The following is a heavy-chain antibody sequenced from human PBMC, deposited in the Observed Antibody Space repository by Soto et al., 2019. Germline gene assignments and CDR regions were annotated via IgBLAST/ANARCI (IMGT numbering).Heavy chain of an antibody. CDR1: GFTFSSYA. Sequence: GGSLRLSCAASGFTFSSYAMSWVRQAPGKGLEWVSALSGSGGSTYYADSVKGRFTISRDNSKNTLYLQMNSLRAENTAVYYYAKMTVIIMTVVVISPPYGMDVWGQRTTVTVP. V-gene: IGHV3-23*01. CDR2: LSGSGGST. D-gene: IGHD3-22*01. J-gene: IGHJ6*02. CDR3: AKMTVIIMTVVVISPPYGMDV.